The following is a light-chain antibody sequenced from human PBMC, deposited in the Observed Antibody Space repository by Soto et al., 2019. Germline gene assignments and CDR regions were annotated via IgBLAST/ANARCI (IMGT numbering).Light chain of an antibody. Sequence: QSVLTQPPSVSAAPGQTVTIACAGSAANIRDNYVSWYQQVPGTAPKLLIYDNVKRLPGIPDRCSGSKSGTSATLAIAGLQKGDDADYYCGTWYSSLDAWVFGGGTQLTVL. V-gene: IGLV1-51*01. CDR1: AANIRDNY. J-gene: IGLJ3*02. CDR2: DNV. CDR3: GTWYSSLDAWV.